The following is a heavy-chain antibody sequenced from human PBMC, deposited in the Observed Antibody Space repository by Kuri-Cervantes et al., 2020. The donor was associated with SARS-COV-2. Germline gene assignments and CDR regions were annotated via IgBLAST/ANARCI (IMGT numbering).Heavy chain of an antibody. CDR3: ARLGGYRSGYNWFDP. J-gene: IGHJ5*02. CDR1: GHSISNVYY. CDR2: INHGGST. Sequence: GSLRLSCTVSGHSISNVYYWAWIRQPPGKGLEWIAYINHGGSTFYNPSLKSRVTMSVDTSRNQFSLRLSSVTAADTAVYYCARLGGYRSGYNWFDPWGQGTLVTVSS. V-gene: IGHV4-38-2*02. D-gene: IGHD5-18*01.